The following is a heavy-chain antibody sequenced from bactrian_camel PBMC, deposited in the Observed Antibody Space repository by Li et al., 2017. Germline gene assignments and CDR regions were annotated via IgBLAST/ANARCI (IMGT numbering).Heavy chain of an antibody. V-gene: IGHV3S25*01. CDR2: ITGSGASA. Sequence: QLVESGGGLVQPGGSLSLSCAASGFPFTTNLMDWARQAPGKGLEWVSEITGSGASAWYADSVRGRFTISRDNAKNTVYLQMNSLKPEDTAVYYCVKYSNGMDYWGKGTQVTVS. J-gene: IGHJ7*01. CDR1: GFPFTTNL.